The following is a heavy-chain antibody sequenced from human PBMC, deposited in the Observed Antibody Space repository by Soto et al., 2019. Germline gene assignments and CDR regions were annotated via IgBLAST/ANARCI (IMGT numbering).Heavy chain of an antibody. CDR2: ISGSGGST. V-gene: IGHV3-23*01. CDR3: AKPGGRYCGGDCYHGHDY. D-gene: IGHD2-21*02. Sequence: EVQLLESGGGLVQPGGSLRLSCAASGFTFSSYAMSWVRQAPGKGLEWVSAISGSGGSTYYADSVKGRFTISRDNSKNTLYLQMNSLRAEDTAVYYCAKPGGRYCGGDCYHGHDYWGQGTLVTVSS. J-gene: IGHJ4*02. CDR1: GFTFSSYA.